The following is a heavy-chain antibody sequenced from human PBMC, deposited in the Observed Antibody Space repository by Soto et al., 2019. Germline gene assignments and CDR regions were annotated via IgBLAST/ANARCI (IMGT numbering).Heavy chain of an antibody. CDR1: GYTFTGYY. J-gene: IGHJ5*02. Sequence: GASVKVSCKASGYTFTGYYMHWVRQAPGQGLEWMGWINPSSGGTNYAQKFQGRVTMTRDTSISTAYMELSRLRSDDTAVYYCARDFGGYGDGGGNWFDPWGQGTLVTVSS. D-gene: IGHD4-17*01. CDR2: INPSSGGT. V-gene: IGHV1-2*02. CDR3: ARDFGGYGDGGGNWFDP.